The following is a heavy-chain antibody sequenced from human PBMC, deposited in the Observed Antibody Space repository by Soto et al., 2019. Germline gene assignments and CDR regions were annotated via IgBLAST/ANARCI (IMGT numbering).Heavy chain of an antibody. V-gene: IGHV4-4*02. CDR1: GRSISSSNW. J-gene: IGHJ6*02. Sequence: SETLSPTFAVPGRSISSSNWWRGVRQPRGEGLEWSGDIYRSGSTNYNASLKGRVPKSADKSKHQLSLQLSSVTAADTAVYYCARGLRGAGYYYYGMDVWGQGTTVT. CDR3: ARGLRGAGYYYYGMDV. D-gene: IGHD6-19*01. CDR2: IYRSGST.